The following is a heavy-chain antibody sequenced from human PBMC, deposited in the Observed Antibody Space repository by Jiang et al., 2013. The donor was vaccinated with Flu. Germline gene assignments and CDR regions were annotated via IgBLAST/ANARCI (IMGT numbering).Heavy chain of an antibody. D-gene: IGHD2-15*01. CDR1: GFTFSNYP. V-gene: IGHV3-23*01. CDR3: AKIPPGYCSGATCYAFLDY. Sequence: PGGSLRLSCAASGFTFSNYPMSWVRQAPGKGLEWVSAISSSGGGTYYGDSVRGRFIISRDISKNTLYLQMNSLRAEDTAVYYCAKIPPGYCSGATCYAFLDYWGQGTLVTVSS. CDR2: ISSSGGGT. J-gene: IGHJ4*02.